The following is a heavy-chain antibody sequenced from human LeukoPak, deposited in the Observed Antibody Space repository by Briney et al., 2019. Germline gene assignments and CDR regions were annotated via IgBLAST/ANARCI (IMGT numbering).Heavy chain of an antibody. V-gene: IGHV3-23*01. J-gene: IGHJ4*02. D-gene: IGHD4-23*01. Sequence: GGSLRLSCAASGFSFSSYGMSWVRQAPGEGLEWVSGISVSGGNTYYADSVKGRFTISRDNAKNTLYLQMNSLRAEDTAVYFCARANYGGNVYDYWGQGTLVTVSS. CDR1: GFSFSSYG. CDR3: ARANYGGNVYDY. CDR2: ISVSGGNT.